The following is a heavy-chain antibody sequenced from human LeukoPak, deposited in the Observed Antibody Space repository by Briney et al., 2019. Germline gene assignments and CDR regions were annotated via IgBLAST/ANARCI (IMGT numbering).Heavy chain of an antibody. CDR2: ISYSGNT. V-gene: IGHV4-30-4*01. D-gene: IGHD1-26*01. CDR3: ARDSRGGRNYYGMDV. J-gene: IGHJ6*02. Sequence: SQTLSLTCSVSGGSVSSNNHYWTWIRQPPGKGLEWIGYISYSGNTYYNPSLKRRIIISVDTSKNQFSLSLISVTAADTAVYYCARDSRGGRNYYGMDVWGQGTTVTVSS. CDR1: GGSVSSNNHY.